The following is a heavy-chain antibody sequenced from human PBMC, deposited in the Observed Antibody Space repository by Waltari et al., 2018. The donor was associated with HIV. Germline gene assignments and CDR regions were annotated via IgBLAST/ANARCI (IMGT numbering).Heavy chain of an antibody. J-gene: IGHJ1*01. V-gene: IGHV4-34*01. CDR1: SGPFSGYY. D-gene: IGHD6-19*01. CDR2: IGPGGIM. CDR3: ARHGGWYFEH. Sequence: QVQVQQWGARLLKPSETLSLTCDVFSGPFSGYYWSWNRQSPGTGLEWIREIGPGGIMKHNALLRCRVTMSEETSKNQSSPRLHSVTAENTAVYYGARHGGWYFEHWGQGTLATVSS.